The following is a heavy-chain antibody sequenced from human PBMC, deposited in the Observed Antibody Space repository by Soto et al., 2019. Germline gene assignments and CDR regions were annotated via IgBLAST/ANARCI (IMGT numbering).Heavy chain of an antibody. D-gene: IGHD6-13*01. CDR2: INPSGGST. J-gene: IGHJ3*02. CDR1: GCTFTTYD. CDR3: LGLGSSWDDAFDI. V-gene: IGHV1-46*01. Sequence: SVTVAFMSSGCTFTTYDIHLLRQAPGQRLEWMGIINPSGGSTSYAQKFQGRVTMTRDTSTSTVYMELSSLRSEDTAVYYCLGLGSSWDDAFDIWGQGKMVTVSS.